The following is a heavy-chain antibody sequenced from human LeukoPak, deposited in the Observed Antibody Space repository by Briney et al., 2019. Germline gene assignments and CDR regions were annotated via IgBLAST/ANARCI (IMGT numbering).Heavy chain of an antibody. CDR2: ISTYNGNT. CDR1: GYTFTSSG. D-gene: IGHD6-6*01. J-gene: IGHJ4*02. CDR3: ATAYGSSSAVEY. V-gene: IGHV1-18*01. Sequence: ASVKVSCKASGYTFTSSGISWVRQAPGQGLEWLGWISTYNGNTINAQKLQGRVTMTTDTSTSTAYMELRTLRSDDSAVYYCATAYGSSSAVEYWGQGTLVTLSS.